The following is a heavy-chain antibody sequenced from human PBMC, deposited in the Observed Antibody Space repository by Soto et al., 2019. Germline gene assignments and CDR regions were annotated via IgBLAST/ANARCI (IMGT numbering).Heavy chain of an antibody. J-gene: IGHJ4*02. V-gene: IGHV3-7*01. D-gene: IGHD4-17*01. CDR3: ATLKGGREYGDSFDY. Sequence: EVQLVESGGGLVQPGGSLRLSCAASGFTFSSYWLSWVRQAPGKGLEWVANIKQDGSEKYYVDSVKGRFTISRDNAKNSLYLQMSSLRAGDTAVYYCATLKGGREYGDSFDYWGQGTLVTVSS. CDR1: GFTFSSYW. CDR2: IKQDGSEK.